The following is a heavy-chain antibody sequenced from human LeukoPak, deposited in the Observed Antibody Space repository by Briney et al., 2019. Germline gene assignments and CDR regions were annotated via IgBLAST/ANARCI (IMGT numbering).Heavy chain of an antibody. CDR3: ARDNRGAVAAYFDY. CDR2: ISSSGSTI. J-gene: IGHJ4*02. V-gene: IGHV3-48*03. Sequence: GRSLRLSCAASGFTFSSYEMNWVRQAPGKGLEWVSYISSSGSTIYYADSVKGRFTISRDNAKNSLYLQMNSLRAEDTAVYYCARDNRGAVAAYFDYWGQGTLVTVSS. D-gene: IGHD6-19*01. CDR1: GFTFSSYE.